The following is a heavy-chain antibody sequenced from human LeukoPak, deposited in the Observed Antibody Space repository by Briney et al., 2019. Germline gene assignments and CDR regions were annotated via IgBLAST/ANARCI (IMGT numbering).Heavy chain of an antibody. D-gene: IGHD1-26*01. J-gene: IGHJ5*02. CDR2: IYYSGST. CDR3: ASLSIVGAGWFDP. CDR1: GGSISSYY. V-gene: IGHV4-59*08. Sequence: SETLSLTCTVSGGSISSYYWSWIRQPPGKGLEWIGYIYYSGSTNYNTSLKSRVTISVDTSKNQFSLKLSSVTAADTAVYYCASLSIVGAGWFDPWGQGTLVTVSS.